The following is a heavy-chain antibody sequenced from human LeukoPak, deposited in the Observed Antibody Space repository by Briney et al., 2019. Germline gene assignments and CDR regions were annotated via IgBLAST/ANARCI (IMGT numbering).Heavy chain of an antibody. D-gene: IGHD2-21*02. J-gene: IGHJ4*02. V-gene: IGHV3-74*01. CDR1: GFTLSSYE. CDR3: ARELPREVTLDY. Sequence: GGSLRLSCAASGFTLSSYEMHWVRQAPGKGLVWVPRINSDGSRTGYADSVKGRFNISRDNAKNTLYLQMNSLRAEDTAIYYCARELPREVTLDYWGQGTLVTVSS. CDR2: INSDGSRT.